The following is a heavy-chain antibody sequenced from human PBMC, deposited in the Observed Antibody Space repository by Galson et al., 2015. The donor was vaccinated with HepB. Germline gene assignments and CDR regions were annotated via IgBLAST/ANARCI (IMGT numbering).Heavy chain of an antibody. J-gene: IGHJ3*02. CDR1: GFTFSSYS. CDR3: ASDRGPYNWNYDAFDI. CDR2: ISSSSSTI. Sequence: SLRLSCAASGFTFSSYSMNWVRQAPGKGLEWVSYISSSSSTIYYADSVKGRFTISRDNAKNSLYLQMNSLRAEDTAVYYCASDRGPYNWNYDAFDIWGQGTMVTVSS. D-gene: IGHD1-7*01. V-gene: IGHV3-48*01.